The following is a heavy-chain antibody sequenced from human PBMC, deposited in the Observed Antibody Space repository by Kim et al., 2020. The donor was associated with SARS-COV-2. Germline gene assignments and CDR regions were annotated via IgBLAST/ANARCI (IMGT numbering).Heavy chain of an antibody. J-gene: IGHJ4*02. CDR2: IREDRSEK. Sequence: GGSLRLSCVASGFTFSSNWMRWVRQAPGKGLEWVASIREDRSEKDYVDSVKGRFTISRDNATNSLYLQMNSLRPEDMAVYYCARDHVSGTTDYWGQGTLVTVSS. CDR1: GFTFSSNW. D-gene: IGHD1-1*01. V-gene: IGHV3-7*01. CDR3: ARDHVSGTTDY.